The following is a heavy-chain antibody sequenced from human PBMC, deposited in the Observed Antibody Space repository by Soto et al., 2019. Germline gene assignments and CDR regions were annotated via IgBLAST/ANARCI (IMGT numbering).Heavy chain of an antibody. J-gene: IGHJ6*02. CDR1: GYTFTSYA. V-gene: IGHV1-3*01. D-gene: IGHD3-3*01. Sequence: GASVKVSCKASGYTFTSYAMHWVRQAPGQRLEWMGWINAGNGNTKYSQKFQGRVTITRDTSASTAYMELSSLRSEDTAVYYCAKAYYDFWSGYYTSPLDYGMDVWGQGTTVTVSS. CDR2: INAGNGNT. CDR3: AKAYYDFWSGYYTSPLDYGMDV.